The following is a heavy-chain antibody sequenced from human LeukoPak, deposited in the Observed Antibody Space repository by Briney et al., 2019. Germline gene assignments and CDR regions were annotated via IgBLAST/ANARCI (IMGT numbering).Heavy chain of an antibody. CDR2: ISSSSTYM. CDR3: ARETAQLGMNYFDY. D-gene: IGHD3-16*01. J-gene: IGHJ4*02. Sequence: PGGSLRLSCAASGFTFSSYTMNWVRQAPGRGLEWVSCISSSSTYMLYADSAKGRFTISRDNAKNSLYLQMNSLRAEDTAVYYCARETAQLGMNYFDYWGQGTLVTVSS. CDR1: GFTFSSYT. V-gene: IGHV3-21*01.